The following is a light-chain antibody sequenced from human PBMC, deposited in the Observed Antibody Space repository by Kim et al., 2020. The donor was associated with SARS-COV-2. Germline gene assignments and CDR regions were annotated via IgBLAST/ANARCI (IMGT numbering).Light chain of an antibody. Sequence: DIQMTQSPSSLSASVGDRVTITCRASQGISKDLAWYQQKPGNAPKLLFFAASALQSGVPTRFSGSGSGTDFTLTISSLQPEDVATYYCQKYNGAPWTFGQGTKLEI. CDR3: QKYNGAPWT. J-gene: IGKJ1*01. CDR2: AAS. V-gene: IGKV1-27*01. CDR1: QGISKD.